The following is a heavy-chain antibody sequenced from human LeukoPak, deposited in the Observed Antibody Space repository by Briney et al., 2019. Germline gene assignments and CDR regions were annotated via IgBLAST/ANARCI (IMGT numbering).Heavy chain of an antibody. Sequence: GGPLRLSCAASGFTFSSYWMSWVRQAPGKGLEWVANIKQDGSEKYYVDSVKGRFTISRDNAKNSLYLQMNSLRAEDTAVYYCARDPYCSSTSCWGDVWGQGTTVTVSS. V-gene: IGHV3-7*04. CDR1: GFTFSSYW. J-gene: IGHJ6*02. D-gene: IGHD2-2*01. CDR2: IKQDGSEK. CDR3: ARDPYCSSTSCWGDV.